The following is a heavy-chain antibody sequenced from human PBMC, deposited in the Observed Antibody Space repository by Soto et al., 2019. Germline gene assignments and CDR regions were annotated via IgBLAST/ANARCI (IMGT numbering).Heavy chain of an antibody. Sequence: EVQLVESGGGLVQPGRSLRLSCAASGFTFDDYAMHWVRQAPGKGLEWVSGISWNSGSIGYADSMKGRFTISRDNAKNSLYLQMNSLRAEDTALYYCAKDNDYSNGYYYYDYRDVGGKGTTVTVSS. CDR3: AKDNDYSNGYYYYDYRDV. CDR2: ISWNSGSI. D-gene: IGHD4-4*01. CDR1: GFTFDDYA. J-gene: IGHJ6*03. V-gene: IGHV3-9*01.